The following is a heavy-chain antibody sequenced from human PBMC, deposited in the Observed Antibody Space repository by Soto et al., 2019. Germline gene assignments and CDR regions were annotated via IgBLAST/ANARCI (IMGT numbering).Heavy chain of an antibody. Sequence: QVQLVQSGAEVKKPGASVKVSCKGSGYTFTNYDINWVRQATGQGREWMGWMNPNSGDTGYAQKFQGRVTMTRNTSIGTAYMELSSMRSEDTAVYYCARGLGHSAYDFWGQGTLVTVSS. CDR1: GYTFTNYD. CDR3: ARGLGHSAYDF. D-gene: IGHD5-12*01. V-gene: IGHV1-8*01. J-gene: IGHJ4*02. CDR2: MNPNSGDT.